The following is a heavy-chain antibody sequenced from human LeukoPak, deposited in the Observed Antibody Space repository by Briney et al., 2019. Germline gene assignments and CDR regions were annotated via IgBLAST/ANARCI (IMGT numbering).Heavy chain of an antibody. Sequence: GGSLRLSCAVSGFAFSNHWMAWVRQAPGKGLEWVANINQDGTDKYYVDSVKGRFTFSRDNAQNSLYLQMSSLRVEDTAVYYCVTYSTGLYKGLEFWGQGTQVTVSS. J-gene: IGHJ4*02. CDR1: GFAFSNHW. CDR2: INQDGTDK. CDR3: VTYSTGLYKGLEF. D-gene: IGHD2-8*02. V-gene: IGHV3-7*03.